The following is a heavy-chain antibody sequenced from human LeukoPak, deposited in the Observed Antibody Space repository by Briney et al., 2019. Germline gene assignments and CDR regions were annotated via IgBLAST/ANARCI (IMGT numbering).Heavy chain of an antibody. J-gene: IGHJ6*02. CDR3: AKDRGVTMVRGVIISSYYGMDV. CDR2: ISGSGGST. D-gene: IGHD3-10*01. Sequence: GGSLRLSCAASGFTFSSYAMGWVRQAPGKGLEWVSAISGSGGSTYYADSVKGRFTISRDNSKNTLYLQMNSLRAEDTAVYYCAKDRGVTMVRGVIISSYYGMDVWGQGTTVTVSS. V-gene: IGHV3-23*01. CDR1: GFTFSSYA.